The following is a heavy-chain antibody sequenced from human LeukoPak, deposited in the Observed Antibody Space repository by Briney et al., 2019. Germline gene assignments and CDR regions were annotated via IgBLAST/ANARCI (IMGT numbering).Heavy chain of an antibody. Sequence: GGSLRLSCGASGFTFSSYGMHWVCQAPGKGLEWVAVISYDGSNKYYADSVKGRFTISRDNSKNTLYLQMNSLRAGDTAVYYCAAGDLLWDLDYWGQGTLVTVSS. CDR2: ISYDGSNK. CDR1: GFTFSSYG. J-gene: IGHJ4*02. D-gene: IGHD3-10*01. V-gene: IGHV3-30*03. CDR3: AAGDLLWDLDY.